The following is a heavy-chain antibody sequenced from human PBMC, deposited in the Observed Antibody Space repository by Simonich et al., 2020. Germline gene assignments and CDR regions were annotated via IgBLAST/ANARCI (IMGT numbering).Heavy chain of an antibody. CDR1: GFTFSSYW. CDR3: ARDGLGTAYYYYMDV. CDR2: IKQDGSDK. V-gene: IGHV3-7*01. J-gene: IGHJ6*03. Sequence: EVQLVESGGGLVQPGGSLRLSCAASGFTFSSYWRSWVGQARGKGLEWVANIKQDGSDKYYVDSVKGRFTISRDNAKNSLYLQMNSMRAEDTAVYYCARDGLGTAYYYYMDVWGKGTTVTVSS. D-gene: IGHD7-27*01.